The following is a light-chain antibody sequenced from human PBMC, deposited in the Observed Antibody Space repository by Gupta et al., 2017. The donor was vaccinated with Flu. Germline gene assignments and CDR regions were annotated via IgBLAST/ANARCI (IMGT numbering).Light chain of an antibody. Sequence: DIQMTQSPSTLSASVGDRVTITCRASQTINYCLAWYQQKPGKAPKLLVYRASGLEDGVPSRFSGSGSGTDFTLTISSLQPDDFATYYCQQENSSSPAFGQGTKVEIK. CDR3: QQENSSSPA. J-gene: IGKJ1*01. CDR2: RAS. V-gene: IGKV1-5*03. CDR1: QTINYC.